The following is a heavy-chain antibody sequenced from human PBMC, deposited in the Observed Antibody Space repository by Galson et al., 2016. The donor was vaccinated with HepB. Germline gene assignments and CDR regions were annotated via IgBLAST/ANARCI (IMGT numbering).Heavy chain of an antibody. V-gene: IGHV6-1*01. J-gene: IGHJ6*02. CDR2: TYYRSQWFN. Sequence: CAISGDSVTNDDTIWNWIRQSPSRGLGWLGRTYYRSQWFNESAVSVKSRITINSDTSRNQFSLQLDSVTPDDTAAYFCTRGYMHTGMNVWGQGTTVTVSS. CDR3: TRGYMHTGMNV. CDR1: GDSVTNDDTI. D-gene: IGHD5-18*01.